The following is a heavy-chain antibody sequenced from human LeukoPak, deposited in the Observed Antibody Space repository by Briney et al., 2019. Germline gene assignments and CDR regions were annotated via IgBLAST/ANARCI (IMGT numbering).Heavy chain of an antibody. CDR2: IYYSGST. CDR3: ARGSPIFLSFDP. CDR1: GGSISSYY. J-gene: IGHJ5*02. Sequence: SETLSLTRTVSGGSISSYYWSWIRQPPGKGLEWIGYIYYSGSTYYNPSLKNRVTISVDTSKNQFSLKLSSVTAADTAVYYCARGSPIFLSFDPWGQGTLVTVSS. D-gene: IGHD3-9*01. V-gene: IGHV4-59*06.